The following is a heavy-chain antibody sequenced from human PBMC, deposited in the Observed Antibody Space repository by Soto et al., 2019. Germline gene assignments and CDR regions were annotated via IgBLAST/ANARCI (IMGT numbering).Heavy chain of an antibody. Sequence: ASVKVSCKASGYTFTSYAMHWVRQAPGQRLEWMGWINAGNGNTKYSQKFQGRVTITRDTSASTAYMELSSLRSEDTAVYYCAAGSAYYDFWSGYPFYYYYGMDVWGQGTTVTVSS. CDR1: GYTFTSYA. J-gene: IGHJ6*02. V-gene: IGHV1-3*01. CDR3: AAGSAYYDFWSGYPFYYYYGMDV. D-gene: IGHD3-3*01. CDR2: INAGNGNT.